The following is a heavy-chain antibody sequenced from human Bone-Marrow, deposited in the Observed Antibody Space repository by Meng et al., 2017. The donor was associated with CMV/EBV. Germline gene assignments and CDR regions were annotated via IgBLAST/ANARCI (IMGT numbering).Heavy chain of an antibody. Sequence: ASVKVSCKASGYTFTKYGINWVRQAPGQGLEWMGWISAYNGNTSNAQKFQGRVTMTTDTYMSIAYMELRSLRSDDTAVYYCARSIGSCYPHYGLDVWGQGTTVTVSS. CDR2: ISAYNGNT. J-gene: IGHJ6*02. CDR1: GYTFTKYG. D-gene: IGHD6-6*01. V-gene: IGHV1-18*01. CDR3: ARSIGSCYPHYGLDV.